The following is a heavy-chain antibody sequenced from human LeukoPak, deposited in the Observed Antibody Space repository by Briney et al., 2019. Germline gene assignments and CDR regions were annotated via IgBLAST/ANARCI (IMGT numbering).Heavy chain of an antibody. CDR1: GFTFSGSA. V-gene: IGHV3-73*01. J-gene: IGHJ6*02. D-gene: IGHD1/OR15-1a*01. CDR2: IRSKPNKYAT. Sequence: GGSLRLSCAASGFTFSGSAMHWVRLAPGRGLEWVGRIRSKPNKYATGFAASVKGRFTISRDDSKNMAYLQMNSLKIEDTAVYFCASEQTYYFSLDVWGQGTTVTVAS. CDR3: ASEQTYYFSLDV.